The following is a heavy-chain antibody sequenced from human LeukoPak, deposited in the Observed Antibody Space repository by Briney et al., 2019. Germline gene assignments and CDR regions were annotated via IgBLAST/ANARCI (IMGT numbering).Heavy chain of an antibody. CDR1: GGSFSGYY. Sequence: PSETLSLTCAVYGGSFSGYYWSWIRQPPGKGREWIGEINHSGSTNYNPSLKSRVTISVDTSKNPFSLKLSSVTAADTAVYYCARAKRASGYFDYWGQGTLVTVSS. D-gene: IGHD3-22*01. J-gene: IGHJ4*02. V-gene: IGHV4-34*01. CDR2: INHSGST. CDR3: ARAKRASGYFDY.